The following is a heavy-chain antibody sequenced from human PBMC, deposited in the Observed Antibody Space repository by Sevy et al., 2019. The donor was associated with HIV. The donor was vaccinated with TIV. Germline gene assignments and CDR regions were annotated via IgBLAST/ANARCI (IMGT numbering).Heavy chain of an antibody. CDR1: GFTFSSHG. J-gene: IGHJ4*02. CDR2: ISYDGSQK. Sequence: GGSLRLSCAASGFTFSSHGMHWVRQAPDKGLEWVAIISYDGSQKYYGDSIKDRFTISRDNSKNTLYRQMNSLRPEDTVIYYCAKEGMASGPRLLWFAELLYHFDFWGQGTLVTVSS. D-gene: IGHD3-10*01. V-gene: IGHV3-30*18. CDR3: AKEGMASGPRLLWFAELLYHFDF.